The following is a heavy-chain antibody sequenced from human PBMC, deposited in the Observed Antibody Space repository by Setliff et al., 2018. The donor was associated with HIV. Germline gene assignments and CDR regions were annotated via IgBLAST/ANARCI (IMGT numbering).Heavy chain of an antibody. CDR1: GGSISSGSYY. CDR3: ARVARGGHSSRWYYFDY. J-gene: IGHJ4*02. D-gene: IGHD6-13*01. CDR2: IYTSGST. Sequence: SETLSLTCTVSGGSISSGSYYWSWIRQPAGKGLEWIGRIYTSGSTKYNPSLKSRVAISVDTSKNQFSLKVSSVTAADTAVYYCARVARGGHSSRWYYFDYWGQGTLVTVS. V-gene: IGHV4-61*02.